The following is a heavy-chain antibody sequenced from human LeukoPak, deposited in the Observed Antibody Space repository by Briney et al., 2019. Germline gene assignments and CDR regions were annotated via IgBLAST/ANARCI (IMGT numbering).Heavy chain of an antibody. CDR3: ARGNRHYYDSSGYYYGALFDC. Sequence: SETLSLTCTVSGGSISSGGYYWSWIRQHPGKGLEWIGYIYYSGSAYYNPSLKSRVTISVDTSKNEFSLKLSSVTAADTAVYYCARGNRHYYDSSGYYYGALFDCWGQGTLVTVSS. CDR1: GGSISSGGYY. J-gene: IGHJ4*02. V-gene: IGHV4-31*03. D-gene: IGHD3-22*01. CDR2: IYYSGSA.